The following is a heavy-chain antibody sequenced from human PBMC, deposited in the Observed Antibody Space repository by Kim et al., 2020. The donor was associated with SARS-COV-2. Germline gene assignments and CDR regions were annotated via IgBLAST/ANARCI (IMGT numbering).Heavy chain of an antibody. CDR1: GFTFSSYA. CDR2: ISYDGSNK. J-gene: IGHJ6*02. D-gene: IGHD2-2*01. V-gene: IGHV3-30*04. CDR3: ARAEDIVVVPAAIPLPYGMDV. Sequence: GGSLRLSCAASGFTFSSYAMHWVRQAPGKGLEWVAVISYDGSNKYYADSVKGRFTISRDNSKNTLYLQMNSLRAEDTAVYYCARAEDIVVVPAAIPLPYGMDVWGQGTTVTVSS.